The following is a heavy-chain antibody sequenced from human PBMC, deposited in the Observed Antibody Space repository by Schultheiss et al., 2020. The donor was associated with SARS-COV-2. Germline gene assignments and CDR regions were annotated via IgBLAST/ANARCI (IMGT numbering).Heavy chain of an antibody. CDR2: IYWDDDK. Sequence: SGPTLVKPTQTLTLTCTFSGFSLSTKGVGVGWIRQPPGKALEWLALIYWDDDKRYSSSLKSRLTITKDTSKNQVVLTMTNMDPVDTATYYCARTNRDGYNYDYWGQGTLVTVSS. CDR3: ARTNRDGYNYDY. J-gene: IGHJ4*02. V-gene: IGHV2-5*02. CDR1: GFSLSTKGVG. D-gene: IGHD5-24*01.